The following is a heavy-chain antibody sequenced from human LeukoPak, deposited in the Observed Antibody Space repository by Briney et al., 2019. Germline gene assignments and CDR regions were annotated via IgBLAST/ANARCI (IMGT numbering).Heavy chain of an antibody. CDR3: PPLLAYWGGGSCSFFDY. CDR1: GFTFSSYA. CDR2: ISGSGGST. Sequence: GGSLRLSCAASGFTFSSYAMSWVRQAPGKGLEWVSAISGSGGSTYYADSVKGRFTISRDNSKNTLYLQMNSLRAEDTAVYYCPPLLAYWGGGSCSFFDYWARGPRVPVPS. J-gene: IGHJ4*02. D-gene: IGHD2-21*01. V-gene: IGHV3-23*01.